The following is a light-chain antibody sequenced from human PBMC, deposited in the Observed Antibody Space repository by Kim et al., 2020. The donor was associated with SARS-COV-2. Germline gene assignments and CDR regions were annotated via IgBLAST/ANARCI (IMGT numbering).Light chain of an antibody. CDR3: QHRNNWPPFMYT. CDR1: QSVSNR. V-gene: IGKV3-11*01. J-gene: IGKJ2*01. CDR2: DGS. Sequence: EIVLTQSPPTLSLSPGESATLSCRVSQSVSNRLAWYQLKPGQSPRLLIYDGSHRATGIPARFSGSGSGTDFTLTISSLEPEDFAVYFCQHRNNWPPFMYTFGQGTKLEIK.